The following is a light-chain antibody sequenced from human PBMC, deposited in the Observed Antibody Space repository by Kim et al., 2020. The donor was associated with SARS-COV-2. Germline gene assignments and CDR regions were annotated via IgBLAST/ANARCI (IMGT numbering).Light chain of an antibody. CDR2: ATS. V-gene: IGKV1-9*01. Sequence: IQLTQSPSSLSTSVGDRVTITCRASQVISSYVAWYQQTPGKAPKLLIYATSTLQTGVPSRFSGSGSETEFTLSISSLQPEDFATYYCQQLDSYPSTFGQGTRLEIK. CDR3: QQLDSYPST. J-gene: IGKJ5*01. CDR1: QVISSY.